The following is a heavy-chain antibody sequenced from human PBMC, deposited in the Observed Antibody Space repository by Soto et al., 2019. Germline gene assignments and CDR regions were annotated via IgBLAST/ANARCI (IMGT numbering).Heavy chain of an antibody. J-gene: IGHJ4*02. Sequence: GGSLRLSCAASGFTVSSTYMSWVRQAPGKGLEWVSVIYSGGSTYYADSVKGRFTISRDNSKNTLYLQMNSLRVEDTALYYCAKADYSYSWAPGDYWGQGTLVTVSS. D-gene: IGHD6-13*01. V-gene: IGHV3-53*01. CDR1: GFTVSSTY. CDR2: IYSGGST. CDR3: AKADYSYSWAPGDY.